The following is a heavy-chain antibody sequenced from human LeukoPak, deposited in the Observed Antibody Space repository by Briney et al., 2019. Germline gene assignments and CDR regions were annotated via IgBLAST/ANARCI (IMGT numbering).Heavy chain of an antibody. CDR1: GFTFSSNA. V-gene: IGHV3-23*01. J-gene: IGHJ6*02. Sequence: GGFLRLSCAASGFTFSSNAMSWVRQAPGKGLEWVSAISGSGDGTYYADSVKGRFTISRDNARNTLYPQMDSLRAEDTAVYYCARDRMVGYYHYGMDVWGQGTTVSVSS. D-gene: IGHD2-8*01. CDR3: ARDRMVGYYHYGMDV. CDR2: ISGSGDGT.